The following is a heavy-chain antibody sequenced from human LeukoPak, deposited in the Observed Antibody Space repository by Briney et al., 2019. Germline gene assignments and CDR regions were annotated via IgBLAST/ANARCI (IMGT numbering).Heavy chain of an antibody. CDR3: ARVSPHEIAAASCYFDY. V-gene: IGHV3-74*03. Sequence: GGSLRLSCAVSGFTFSSSEMNWVRQAPGKGLVWVSRINSDGSSTKYADYVKGRFTISRDNAKNTLYLQMNSLRAEDTAVYYCARVSPHEIAAASCYFDYWGQGSLVTVSS. CDR2: INSDGSST. CDR1: GFTFSSSE. D-gene: IGHD6-13*01. J-gene: IGHJ4*02.